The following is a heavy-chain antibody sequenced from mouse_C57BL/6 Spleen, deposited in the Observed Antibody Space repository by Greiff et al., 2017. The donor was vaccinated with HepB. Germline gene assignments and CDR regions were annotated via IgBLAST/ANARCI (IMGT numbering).Heavy chain of an antibody. J-gene: IGHJ4*01. CDR2: IDPSDSYT. V-gene: IGHV1-69*01. CDR3: ARGGVTTGYAMDY. D-gene: IGHD2-2*01. Sequence: QVQLQQSGAELVMPGASVKLSCKASGYTFTSYWMHWVKQRPGQGLEWIGEIDPSDSYTNYNQKFKGKSTLTVDKSSSTAYMQLSSLTSEDSAVYYCARGGVTTGYAMDYWGQGTSVTVSS. CDR1: GYTFTSYW.